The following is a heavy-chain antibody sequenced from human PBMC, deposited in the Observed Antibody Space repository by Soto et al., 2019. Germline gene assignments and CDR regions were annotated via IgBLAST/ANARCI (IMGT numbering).Heavy chain of an antibody. CDR3: NLAAAGKGGTYYYYGMDV. V-gene: IGHV3-7*02. CDR1: GFTFSSYW. CDR2: IKQDGSEK. Sequence: PGGSLRLSCAASGFTFSSYWMTWVRQAPGKGLEWVANIKQDGSEKYYVDSVKGRFTISGDNAKNSLYLQMNSLRAEDTAVYYCNLAAAGKGGTYYYYGMDVWGQGTTVTVSS. D-gene: IGHD6-13*01. J-gene: IGHJ6*02.